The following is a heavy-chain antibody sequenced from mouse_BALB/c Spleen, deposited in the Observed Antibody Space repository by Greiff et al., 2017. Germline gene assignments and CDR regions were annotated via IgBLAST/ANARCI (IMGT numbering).Heavy chain of an antibody. J-gene: IGHJ3*01. Sequence: EVKLVESGGGLVKPGGSLKLSCAASGFTFSDYYMYWVRQTPEKRLEWVATISDGGSYTYYPDSVKGRFTISRDNAKNNLYLQMSSLKSEDTAMYYCARELYDYDRGFAYWGQGTLVTVSA. CDR1: GFTFSDYY. CDR3: ARELYDYDRGFAY. CDR2: ISDGGSYT. D-gene: IGHD2-4*01. V-gene: IGHV5-4*02.